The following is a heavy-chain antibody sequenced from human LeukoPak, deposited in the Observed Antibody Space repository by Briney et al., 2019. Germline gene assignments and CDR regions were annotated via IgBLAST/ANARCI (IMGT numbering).Heavy chain of an antibody. CDR1: GGSISSHY. CDR3: ARHGGGGESYPRVFDY. D-gene: IGHD1-26*01. CDR2: IYYSGST. J-gene: IGHJ4*02. V-gene: IGHV4-59*08. Sequence: PSETLSLTCTVSGGSISSHYWSWIRQPPGKGLEWIGYIYYSGSTSYNPSLKSRVTISVDTSKNQFSLKLSSVTAADTAVYYCARHGGGGESYPRVFDYWGRGNLVTVSS.